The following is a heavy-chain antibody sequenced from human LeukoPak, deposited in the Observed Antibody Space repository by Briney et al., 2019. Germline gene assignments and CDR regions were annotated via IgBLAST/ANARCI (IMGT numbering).Heavy chain of an antibody. Sequence: GESLKIYCKGSRYSFTSYWIGWVRQMPGKGLEWMGIIYPWDSDTRYSPSFQGQHTISADQSLSPAYLQWSSLKASDTAMYYCARHDAYCSSTSCSRPFSSDGNYYYYYGMDVWGKGTTVTVSS. CDR2: IYPWDSDT. CDR3: ARHDAYCSSTSCSRPFSSDGNYYYYYGMDV. V-gene: IGHV5-51*01. CDR1: RYSFTSYW. D-gene: IGHD2-2*01. J-gene: IGHJ6*04.